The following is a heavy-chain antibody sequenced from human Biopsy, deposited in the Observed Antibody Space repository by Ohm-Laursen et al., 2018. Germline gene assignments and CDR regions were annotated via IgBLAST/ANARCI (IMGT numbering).Heavy chain of an antibody. CDR3: ALQSVAQMKNFDY. Sequence: SDTLSLTCAVSGESFNGYYWSWIRQTPGKGLEWIGEINHSGRTNYNPSRKSLDTISVDTSKNLFSLKVRFVTAADTAVYYCALQSVAQMKNFDYWGQGSLVTVSS. D-gene: IGHD6-19*01. J-gene: IGHJ4*02. CDR1: GESFNGYY. V-gene: IGHV4-34*01. CDR2: INHSGRT.